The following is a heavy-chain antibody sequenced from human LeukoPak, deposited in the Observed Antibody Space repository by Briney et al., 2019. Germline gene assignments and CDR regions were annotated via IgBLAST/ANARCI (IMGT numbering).Heavy chain of an antibody. V-gene: IGHV3-21*01. CDR3: TCTPWDTNGFDY. CDR1: GFTFSSYS. D-gene: IGHD2-8*01. J-gene: IGHJ4*02. Sequence: NPWGSLRLSRAASGFTFSSYSMNWVRQAPGKGLEWVSSISSSSSYIYYADSVKGRLTISRDNAKSSLYLQMNSLRAEDTAVYYCTCTPWDTNGFDYWGQGTLVTVSS. CDR2: ISSSSSYI.